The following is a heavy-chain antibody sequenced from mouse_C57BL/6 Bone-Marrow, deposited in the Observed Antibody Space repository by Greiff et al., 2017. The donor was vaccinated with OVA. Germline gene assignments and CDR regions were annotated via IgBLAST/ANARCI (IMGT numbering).Heavy chain of an antibody. D-gene: IGHD1-1*01. J-gene: IGHJ3*01. CDR3: ARYGYYGSSSAWFAY. CDR1: GYTFTSYW. V-gene: IGHV1-55*01. CDR2: IYPGSGST. Sequence: QVQLQQPGAELVKPGASVKMSCKASGYTFTSYWITWVKQRPGQGLEWIGDIYPGSGSTNYNEKFKSKATLTVDTSSSTAYMQLSSLTSEDSAFYYCARYGYYGSSSAWFAYWGQGTLVTVSA.